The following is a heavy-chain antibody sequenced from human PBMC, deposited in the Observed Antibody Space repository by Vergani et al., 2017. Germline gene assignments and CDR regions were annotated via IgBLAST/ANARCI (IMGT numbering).Heavy chain of an antibody. D-gene: IGHD3-16*01. V-gene: IGHV1-3*04. CDR2: INTGNGNT. J-gene: IGHJ3*02. CDR3: ASVSGYGYTNDAFDI. Sequence: QVQLVQSGAEVKKPGASVKVSCKASGYTFTSYAMHWVRQAPGQRLEWMGWINTGNGNTKYSQKFQGRVTITRDTSASTAYMELSSLRSEDTAVYYCASVSGYGYTNDAFDIWGQGTMVTVSS. CDR1: GYTFTSYA.